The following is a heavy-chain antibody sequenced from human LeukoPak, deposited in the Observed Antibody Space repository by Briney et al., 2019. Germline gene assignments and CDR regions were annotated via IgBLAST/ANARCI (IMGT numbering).Heavy chain of an antibody. J-gene: IGHJ6*03. V-gene: IGHV4-4*07. CDR1: GGPMYSYY. CDR2: LYPGVST. Sequence: SETLSLTCAVSGGPMYSYYWTWIRQTAEKGLEWIGRLYPGVSTNYNPSPKSRVTMSVDTSKNQFALKLSAVTAADTAVYYCARMKFYDSTGYSPGHYMDVWGKGTTVTVSS. CDR3: ARMKFYDSTGYSPGHYMDV. D-gene: IGHD3-22*01.